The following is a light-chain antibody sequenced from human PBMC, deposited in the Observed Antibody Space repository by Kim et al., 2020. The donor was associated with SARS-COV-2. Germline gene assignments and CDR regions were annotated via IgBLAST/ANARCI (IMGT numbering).Light chain of an antibody. CDR2: SNN. J-gene: IGLJ2*01. Sequence: ELTQPPSASGTPGQRVTISCSGSSSNIGSNTVNWYQQLPGTAPKLLIYSNNQRPSGVPDRFSGSKSGTSASLAISGLQSEDEADYYCAAWDDSLNAVFGGGTQLTVL. V-gene: IGLV1-44*01. CDR3: AAWDDSLNAV. CDR1: SSNIGSNT.